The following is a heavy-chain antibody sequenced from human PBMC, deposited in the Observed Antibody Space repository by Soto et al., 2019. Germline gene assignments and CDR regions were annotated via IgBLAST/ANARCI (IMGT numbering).Heavy chain of an antibody. Sequence: QVLLVESGGGLVKPGGSLRLSCAVSGFIFRDHYMSWIRQTPGKGLEWVSYISSSGSTIYYADSVKGRFTISRDNAKNSPSLQMNSLRAEDTAGYYCARDGCSGDTWSWHVVAEWGQGTLVTVSS. CDR2: ISSSGSTI. CDR1: GFIFRDHY. J-gene: IGHJ4*02. CDR3: ARDGCSGDTWSWHVVAE. D-gene: IGHD2-15*01. V-gene: IGHV3-11*01.